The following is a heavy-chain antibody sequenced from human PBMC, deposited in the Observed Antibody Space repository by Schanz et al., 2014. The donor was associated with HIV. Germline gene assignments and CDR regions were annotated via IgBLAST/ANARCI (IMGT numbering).Heavy chain of an antibody. D-gene: IGHD5-18*01. CDR3: ARDFRYGGRSWCKKGMGFDY. CDR1: GFTFTDYS. CDR2: ISSDGGHS. V-gene: IGHV3-43*01. Sequence: EVQLLESGGNLVHPGGSLRLACAASGFTFTDYSLHWVRQVPGKGLEWLSVISSDGGHSYYAESVKGRFTISRDNSKDSLFLHINSLKIEDTAFYHCARDFRYGGRSWCKKGMGFDYWGQGTLVTVSS. J-gene: IGHJ4*02.